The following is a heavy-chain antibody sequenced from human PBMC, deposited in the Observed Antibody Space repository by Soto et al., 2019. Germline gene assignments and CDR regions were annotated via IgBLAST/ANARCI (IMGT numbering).Heavy chain of an antibody. J-gene: IGHJ5*02. V-gene: IGHV3-48*02. Sequence: EVQLVESGGGLVQPGGSLRLSCAASGFTFSSYSMNWVRQAPGKGLEWVSYISSSSSTIYYADSVKGRFTISRDNAKNSLYLQMTSLRDEDTAVYYCARDSPYSSSWYDLIWFDPWGQGTLVTVSS. CDR3: ARDSPYSSSWYDLIWFDP. CDR2: ISSSSSTI. CDR1: GFTFSSYS. D-gene: IGHD6-13*01.